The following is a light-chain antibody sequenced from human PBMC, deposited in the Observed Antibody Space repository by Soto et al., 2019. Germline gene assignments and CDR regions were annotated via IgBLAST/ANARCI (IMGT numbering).Light chain of an antibody. CDR1: QTVNTY. CDR2: DAS. J-gene: IGKJ2*01. Sequence: EIVLTQSPATLSFSPGERATLSCRASQTVNTYLAWYQQKPGQAPRLLIYDASSRATGIPARFTGSGSGTDFTLTISSLEPEDFAVYYCQQRSSWPPYTFGQGTKVDIK. V-gene: IGKV3-11*01. CDR3: QQRSSWPPYT.